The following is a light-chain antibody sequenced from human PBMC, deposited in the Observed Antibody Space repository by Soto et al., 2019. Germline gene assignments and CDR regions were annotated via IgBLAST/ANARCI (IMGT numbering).Light chain of an antibody. CDR2: DAS. J-gene: IGKJ1*01. V-gene: IGKV1-33*01. Sequence: DIQPTQSPSSLSASVGDRVTITCQASQDINNYLNWYQQKSGKAPKLLIYDASDLETGVPSRFSGSGSGTDFTFTISSLQPEDVATYYCQKYDSAPRTFGQGTKVDIK. CDR1: QDINNY. CDR3: QKYDSAPRT.